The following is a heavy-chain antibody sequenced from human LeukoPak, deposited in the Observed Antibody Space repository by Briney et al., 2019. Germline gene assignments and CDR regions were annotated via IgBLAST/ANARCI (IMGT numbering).Heavy chain of an antibody. Sequence: GRSLRLSCAASGFTFSSYGMHWVRQAPGKGLEWVAVISYDGSNKYYADSVKSRFTISRDNSKNTLYLQMNSLRAEDTAVYYCAKQGNYYDSSGSEPFDYWGQGTLVTVSS. J-gene: IGHJ4*02. CDR3: AKQGNYYDSSGSEPFDY. CDR1: GFTFSSYG. D-gene: IGHD3-22*01. CDR2: ISYDGSNK. V-gene: IGHV3-30*18.